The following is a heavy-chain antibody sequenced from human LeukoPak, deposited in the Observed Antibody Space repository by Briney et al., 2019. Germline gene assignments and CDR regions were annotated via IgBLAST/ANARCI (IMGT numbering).Heavy chain of an antibody. V-gene: IGHV3-48*02. CDR1: GFTLSSFS. D-gene: IGHD7-27*01. Sequence: XGSLRLSCAASGFTLSSFSMNWVRQAPGKGLEGVSYISTSSSTMYYADSVKGRFTISRDNAKNSLYLQMNSLRDEDTAVYYCARANGGFDPWGQGTLVTVSS. CDR3: ARANGGFDP. J-gene: IGHJ5*02. CDR2: ISTSSSTM.